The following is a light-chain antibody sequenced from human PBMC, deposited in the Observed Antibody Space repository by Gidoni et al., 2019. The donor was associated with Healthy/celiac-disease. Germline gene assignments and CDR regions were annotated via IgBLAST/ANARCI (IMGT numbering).Light chain of an antibody. V-gene: IGKV3-20*01. Sequence: EIVLTPSPCTLSLSPGERATLSCRASQSVSSSYLAWSQQKPGQAPRPLIYGAASRATGSPDRCSGSGSGTDFILTISRLEPEDFAVYYCQQYGSSPPITFGQGTRLEIK. J-gene: IGKJ5*01. CDR2: GAA. CDR3: QQYGSSPPIT. CDR1: QSVSSSY.